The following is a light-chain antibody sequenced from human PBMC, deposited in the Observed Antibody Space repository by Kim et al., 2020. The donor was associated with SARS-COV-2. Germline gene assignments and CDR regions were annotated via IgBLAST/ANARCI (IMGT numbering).Light chain of an antibody. J-gene: IGKJ1*01. Sequence: ATINCKSSQSVLHSSNNENYLAWYQQKPGQPPKLLIYWASTRKSGVPDRFSGSGSGTDFTLTISSLQAEDVAVYYCQQYYSAPRTFGQGTKVDIK. V-gene: IGKV4-1*01. CDR2: WAS. CDR3: QQYYSAPRT. CDR1: QSVLHSSNNENY.